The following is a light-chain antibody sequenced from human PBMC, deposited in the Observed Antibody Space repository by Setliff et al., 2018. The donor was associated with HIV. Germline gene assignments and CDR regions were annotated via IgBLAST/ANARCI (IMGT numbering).Light chain of an antibody. Sequence: QSVLTQPPSVSGAPGQRVTISCAGSSSNIRTNTVHWYQHLPGTAPKLLIYNTNKRPSGVPDRFSGSKSGTSASLAISGLQSEDEADYYCAAWHDSLTGYVFGTGTKVTVL. CDR3: AAWHDSLTGYV. V-gene: IGLV1-44*01. CDR2: NTN. CDR1: SSNIRTNT. J-gene: IGLJ1*01.